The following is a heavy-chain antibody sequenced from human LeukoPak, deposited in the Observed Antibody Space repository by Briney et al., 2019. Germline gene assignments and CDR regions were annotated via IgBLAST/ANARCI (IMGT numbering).Heavy chain of an antibody. CDR2: IRGSGGGT. V-gene: IGHV3-23*01. CDR1: GFTLSSYA. D-gene: IGHD3-10*01. CDR3: AKQGVDPYNWFDP. Sequence: PGGSLRLSCAASGFTLSSYAMSWVRQAPGKGLEWVSGIRGSGGGTYYADSVKGRFTISRDNSKNTPYLQMNSLRAEDTALYYCAKQGVDPYNWFDPWGQGTLVTVSS. J-gene: IGHJ5*02.